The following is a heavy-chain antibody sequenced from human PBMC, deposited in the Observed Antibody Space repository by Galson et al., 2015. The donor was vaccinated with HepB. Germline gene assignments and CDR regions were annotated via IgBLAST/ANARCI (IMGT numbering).Heavy chain of an antibody. Sequence: SLRLSCAASGFTFSSYAMHWVRQAPGKGLEYVSAISSNGGSTYYADSVKGRFTISRDNSKNTLYLQMSSLRAEDTAVYYCVKDWYGYSYDLGCHFDYWGQGTLVTVSS. J-gene: IGHJ4*02. CDR2: ISSNGGST. V-gene: IGHV3-64D*06. CDR1: GFTFSSYA. D-gene: IGHD5-18*01. CDR3: VKDWYGYSYDLGCHFDY.